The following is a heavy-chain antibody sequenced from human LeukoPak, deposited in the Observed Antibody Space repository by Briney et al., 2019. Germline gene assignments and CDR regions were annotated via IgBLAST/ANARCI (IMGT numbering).Heavy chain of an antibody. Sequence: PSETLSLTCTVSGGSISRYYWSWIRQPPGKGLEWIGYIYYSGSTNYNPSLKSRVTISVDTSKNQFPLKLSSVTAADTAVYYCARDPGGYYYMDVWGKGTTVTVSS. J-gene: IGHJ6*03. D-gene: IGHD3-16*01. V-gene: IGHV4-59*01. CDR3: ARDPGGYYYMDV. CDR1: GGSISRYY. CDR2: IYYSGST.